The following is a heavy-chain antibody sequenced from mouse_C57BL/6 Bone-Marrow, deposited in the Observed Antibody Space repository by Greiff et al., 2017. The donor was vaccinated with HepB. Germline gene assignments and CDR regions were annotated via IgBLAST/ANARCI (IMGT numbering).Heavy chain of an antibody. CDR1: GYTFTSYW. D-gene: IGHD2-5*01. CDR3: ASLSNYWVYAMDY. Sequence: QVQLQQPGAELVRPGTSVKLSCKASGYTFTSYWMHWVKQRPGQGLEWIGVIDPSDSYTNYNQKFKGKATLTVDTSSSTAYMQLSSLTSEDSAVYYCASLSNYWVYAMDYWGQGTSVTVSS. V-gene: IGHV1-59*01. CDR2: IDPSDSYT. J-gene: IGHJ4*01.